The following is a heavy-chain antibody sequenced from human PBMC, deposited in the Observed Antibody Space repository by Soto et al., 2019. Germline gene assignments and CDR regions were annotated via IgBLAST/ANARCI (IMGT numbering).Heavy chain of an antibody. CDR2: INAGNGNT. V-gene: IGHV1-3*01. Sequence: ASVKVSCKASGYTFTSYAMHWVRQAPGQRLEWMGWINAGNGNTKYSQKFQGRVTITRDTSASTAYMELSSLRSEDTVVYYCAREGIFGDYRNWFDPWGQGTLVT. J-gene: IGHJ5*02. D-gene: IGHD3-3*01. CDR3: AREGIFGDYRNWFDP. CDR1: GYTFTSYA.